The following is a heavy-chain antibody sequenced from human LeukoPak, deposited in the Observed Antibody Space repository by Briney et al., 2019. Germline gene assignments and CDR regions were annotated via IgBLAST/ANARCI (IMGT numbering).Heavy chain of an antibody. J-gene: IGHJ4*02. CDR2: IIPIFGTA. V-gene: IGHV1-69*06. CDR3: ARDRHSGSATGFDY. Sequence: ASVKVSCKASGGTFSSYAISWVRQAPGQGLEWMGGIIPIFGTANYAQKFQGRVTITADKSTSTAYMELSSLRSEDTAVYYCARDRHSGSATGFDYWGQGTLVTVSS. D-gene: IGHD1-26*01. CDR1: GGTFSSYA.